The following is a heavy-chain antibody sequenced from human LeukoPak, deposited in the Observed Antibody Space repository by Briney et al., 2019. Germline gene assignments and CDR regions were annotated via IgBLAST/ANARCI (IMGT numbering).Heavy chain of an antibody. Sequence: PGGSLRLSCAASGFTFSRYSMNWVRQAPGKGLEWVSYISSSSTIYYADSVKGRFAISRGNAKNSLYLQMNSLRAEDTAVYYCARDRGDGGYSGYEDFDYWGQGTLVTVSS. CDR1: GFTFSRYS. J-gene: IGHJ4*02. CDR2: ISSSSTI. V-gene: IGHV3-48*01. CDR3: ARDRGDGGYSGYEDFDY. D-gene: IGHD5-12*01.